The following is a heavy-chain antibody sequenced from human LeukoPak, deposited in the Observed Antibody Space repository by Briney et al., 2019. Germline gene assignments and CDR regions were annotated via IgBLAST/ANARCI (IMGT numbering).Heavy chain of an antibody. CDR3: TTAKAGIAAAAAFDI. J-gene: IGHJ3*02. Sequence: GGSLRLSCAASGFTFSNAWMSWVRQAPGKGLEWVGRIKSKTDGGTTDYAAPVKGRFTISRDDSKNTLYLQMNSLKTEDTAVYYCTTAKAGIAAAAAFDIWGQGTMVTVSS. V-gene: IGHV3-15*01. D-gene: IGHD6-13*01. CDR1: GFTFSNAW. CDR2: IKSKTDGGTT.